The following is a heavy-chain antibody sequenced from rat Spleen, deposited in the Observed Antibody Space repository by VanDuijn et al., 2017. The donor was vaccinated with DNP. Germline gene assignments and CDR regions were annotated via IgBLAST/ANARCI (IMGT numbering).Heavy chain of an antibody. CDR2: ITYSGRA. Sequence: EVQLQESGPGLVKPSQSLSLTCSVTGFSITSNYWAWIRKFPGHKMEWIGYITYSGRATYNPSLKSRISITRDISKDQFFLQLKSVTAEDTATYYCARWYNYFDYWGQGVMVTVSS. J-gene: IGHJ2*01. V-gene: IGHV3-1*01. CDR1: GFSITSNY. CDR3: ARWYNYFDY. D-gene: IGHD1-5*01.